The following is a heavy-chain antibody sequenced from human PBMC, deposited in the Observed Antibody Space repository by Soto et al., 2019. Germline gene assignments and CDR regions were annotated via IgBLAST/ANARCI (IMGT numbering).Heavy chain of an antibody. CDR2: ISYDGSNK. J-gene: IGHJ6*02. D-gene: IGHD2-15*01. CDR3: AKDRLYGRCGSCSLPGYYYGMDV. Sequence: QVQLVESGGGVVQPGRSLRLSCAASGFTFSSYGMHWVRQAPGKGLEWVAVISYDGSNKYYADSVKGRFTISRDNSKNTLYLQMNSLRAEDTAVYYCAKDRLYGRCGSCSLPGYYYGMDVWGQGTTVTVSS. CDR1: GFTFSSYG. V-gene: IGHV3-30*18.